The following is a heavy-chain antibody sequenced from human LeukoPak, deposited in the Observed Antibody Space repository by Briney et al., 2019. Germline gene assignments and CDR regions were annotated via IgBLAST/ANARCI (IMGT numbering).Heavy chain of an antibody. CDR1: GFTFSSFA. D-gene: IGHD3-16*01. CDR2: FDGNGPNT. Sequence: GGSLRLSCAASGFTFSSFAMTWVRQAPGKGLEWVSGFDGNGPNTYYADSVKGRWTISRDNSRNTLYLEMNSLRPEDTAIYYCAKPRATWPGWGQFEFWGQGSLVTVPS. J-gene: IGHJ4*02. CDR3: AKPRATWPGWGQFEF. V-gene: IGHV3-23*01.